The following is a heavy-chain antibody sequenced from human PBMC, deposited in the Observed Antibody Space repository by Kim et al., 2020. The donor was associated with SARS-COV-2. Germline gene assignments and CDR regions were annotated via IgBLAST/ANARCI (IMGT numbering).Heavy chain of an antibody. V-gene: IGHV3-74*01. J-gene: IGHJ4*02. CDR3: VRGLRQSPEPWRVDY. Sequence: DSVKGRFTISRDNAKNTLYLQMSSLRAEDTAVYYCVRGLRQSPEPWRVDYWGQGTLVTVSS. D-gene: IGHD1-26*01.